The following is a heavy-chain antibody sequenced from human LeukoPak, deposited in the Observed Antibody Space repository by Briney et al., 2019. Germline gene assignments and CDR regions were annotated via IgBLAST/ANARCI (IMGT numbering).Heavy chain of an antibody. CDR2: LKEDGSEK. CDR3: ARHQPQSNSFDY. V-gene: IGHV3-7*01. J-gene: IGHJ4*02. Sequence: PGGSLRLSCAASGFTFSMFWMSWVRQAPGKGLEWVANLKEDGSEKYYVDSVKGRFTISRDNSNNSLYLQMNSLRAEDTAVYYCARHQPQSNSFDYWGQGTLVTVSS. CDR1: GFTFSMFW. D-gene: IGHD4-11*01.